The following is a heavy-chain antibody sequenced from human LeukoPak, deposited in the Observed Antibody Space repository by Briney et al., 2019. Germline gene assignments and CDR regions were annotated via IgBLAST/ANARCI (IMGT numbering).Heavy chain of an antibody. Sequence: GASVKVSCKASGYTFPGYYMHWVRRAPGQGLEWMGWINPNSGGTNYAQKFQGRVTMTRDTSISTAYMELSRLRSDDTAVYYCARNHDFWSGYYSPRSYFDYWGQGTLVTVSS. CDR2: INPNSGGT. V-gene: IGHV1-2*02. D-gene: IGHD3-3*01. J-gene: IGHJ4*02. CDR1: GYTFPGYY. CDR3: ARNHDFWSGYYSPRSYFDY.